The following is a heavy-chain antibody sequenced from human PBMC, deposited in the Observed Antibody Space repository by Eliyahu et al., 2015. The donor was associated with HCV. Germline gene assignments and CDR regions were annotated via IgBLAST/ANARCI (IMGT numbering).Heavy chain of an antibody. CDR1: XVXFSDYW. Sequence: EVQLVESGGGXVQPGGSLXLXXAAVXVXFSDYWMIWVRQAPGKGLEWVANIKQDGSQKMYADXVKGRFTISRDNAKNSVSLQMNSLRAEDRAVYYCARGVILDFWGQGAXVTVSS. V-gene: IGHV3-7*04. CDR2: IKQDGSQK. CDR3: ARGVILDF. J-gene: IGHJ4*02. D-gene: IGHD3-16*02.